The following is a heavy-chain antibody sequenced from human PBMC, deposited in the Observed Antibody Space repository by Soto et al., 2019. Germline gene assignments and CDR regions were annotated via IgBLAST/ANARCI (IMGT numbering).Heavy chain of an antibody. V-gene: IGHV3-33*01. CDR1: GFTFSSYG. CDR3: TTDSYSSIIVVRFDY. CDR2: IWYDGSNK. J-gene: IGHJ4*01. Sequence: HPGGSLRLSCAASGFTFSSYGMHWVRQAPGKGLEWVAVIWYDGSNKYYADSVKGRFTISRDNSKNMVYLQMNSLKTEDTGIYYCTTDSYSSIIVVRFDYWGHGTLVTVSS. D-gene: IGHD3-22*01.